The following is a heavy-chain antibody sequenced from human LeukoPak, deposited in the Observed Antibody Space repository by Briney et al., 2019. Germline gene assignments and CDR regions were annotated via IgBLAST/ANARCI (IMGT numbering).Heavy chain of an antibody. V-gene: IGHV1-69*05. CDR2: IIPIFGTA. CDR1: GGTFSSYA. D-gene: IGHD3-3*01. CDR3: ARNAIFGVVPRKDDAFDI. Sequence: GASVKVSCKASGGTFSSYAINWVRQAPGQGLEWMGGIIPIFGTANYAQKFQGRVTITTDESTSTAYMELSSLRSEDTAVYYCARNAIFGVVPRKDDAFDIWGQGTMVTVSS. J-gene: IGHJ3*02.